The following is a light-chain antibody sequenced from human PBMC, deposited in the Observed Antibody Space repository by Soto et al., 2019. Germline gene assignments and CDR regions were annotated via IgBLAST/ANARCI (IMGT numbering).Light chain of an antibody. Sequence: EIVMTQSPATLSLSPGERAPLSCRARQSVSSYLAWYPQKPGQAPRLLIYDASNRATGIPARFSGSGSGTDFTLTISSLEPEDFAVYYCQQRSNWPTFGQGTRLKIK. CDR1: QSVSSY. CDR2: DAS. CDR3: QQRSNWPT. V-gene: IGKV3-11*01. J-gene: IGKJ5*01.